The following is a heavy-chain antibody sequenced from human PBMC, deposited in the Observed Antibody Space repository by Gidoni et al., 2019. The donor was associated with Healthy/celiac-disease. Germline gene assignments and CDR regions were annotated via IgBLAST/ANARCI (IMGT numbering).Heavy chain of an antibody. J-gene: IGHJ4*02. CDR3: ARDSYYDSSGYPHDY. CDR2: IKQDGSEK. D-gene: IGHD3-22*01. Sequence: EVQLVESGGGLFQPGGSLRLSSAASGSTLISSWMSWVRQAPGKGLEWVANIKQDGSEKYYVDSVKGRFTISRDNAKNSLYLQMNSLRAEDTAVYYCARDSYYDSSGYPHDYWGQGTLVTVSS. CDR1: GSTLISSW. V-gene: IGHV3-7*01.